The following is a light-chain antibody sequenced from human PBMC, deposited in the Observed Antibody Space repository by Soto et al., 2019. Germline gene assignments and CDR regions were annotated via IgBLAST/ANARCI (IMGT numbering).Light chain of an antibody. CDR2: GAS. CDR3: QQFGSSPYT. J-gene: IGKJ2*01. Sequence: EIVLTQSPGTLSLSPGERATLPCRASQSVGSSYLAWYQQKPGQAPRLLIYGASRRATGIPDRFSGSGSGTDFTLTISRLEPEDFAVYYCQQFGSSPYTFGQGTKLDVK. CDR1: QSVGSSY. V-gene: IGKV3-20*01.